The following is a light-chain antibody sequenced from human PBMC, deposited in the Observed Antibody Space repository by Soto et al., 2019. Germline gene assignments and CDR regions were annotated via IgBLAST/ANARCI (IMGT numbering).Light chain of an antibody. V-gene: IGLV3-9*01. CDR3: QVWDRSTAGV. CDR2: RDS. CDR1: NIGSKN. Sequence: SYELTQPLSVSVALGQTARITCGGNNIGSKNVHWYQQKPGQAPVLVIYRDSNRPSGIPERFSGSNSGNTATLTISRAQAGDEADYYCQVWDRSTAGVFGTGTKLTVL. J-gene: IGLJ1*01.